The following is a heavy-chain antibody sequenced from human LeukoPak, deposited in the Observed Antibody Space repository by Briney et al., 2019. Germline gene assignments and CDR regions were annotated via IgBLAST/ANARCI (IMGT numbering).Heavy chain of an antibody. J-gene: IGHJ4*02. CDR3: ARVPKKVAGRLYYFDY. Sequence: GASVKVSCKASGYTFTSYDINWVRQATGQGLEWMGWMNPNSGNTGYAQKFQGRVTITRNTSISTAYMELSSLRSEDTAVYYCARVPKKVAGRLYYFDYWGQGTLVTVSS. D-gene: IGHD6-19*01. CDR1: GYTFTSYD. CDR2: MNPNSGNT. V-gene: IGHV1-8*01.